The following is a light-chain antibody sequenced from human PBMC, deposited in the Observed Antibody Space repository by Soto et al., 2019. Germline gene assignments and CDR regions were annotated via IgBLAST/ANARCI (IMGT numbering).Light chain of an antibody. V-gene: IGKV1-33*01. CDR2: DAS. Sequence: DIQMTQSPSSLSASVGDRVTITCQASQDISICLNWYQQKPGKAPKLLIYDASNLETGVPSKFTGSGSGTDFTFTIDSLQPDDVATYYCQQYDNLPLTFGGGTKVEI. J-gene: IGKJ4*01. CDR1: QDISIC. CDR3: QQYDNLPLT.